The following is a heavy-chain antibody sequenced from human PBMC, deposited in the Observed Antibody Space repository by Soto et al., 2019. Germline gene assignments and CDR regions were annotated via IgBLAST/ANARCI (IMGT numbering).Heavy chain of an antibody. V-gene: IGHV2-5*02. CDR1: GFSLSTSGVG. Sequence: QITLKESGPTLVKPTQTLTLTCTFSGFSLSTSGVGVGWIRQPPGKALEWLAVIYWDDDKRYSPSLKSRLSISKDTSKNQVVLTMTSMDAVDKATYDFVHKGSGPIAFDSWGQGIVVTVCS. CDR2: IYWDDDK. D-gene: IGHD3-10*01. J-gene: IGHJ4*02. CDR3: VHKGSGPIAFDS.